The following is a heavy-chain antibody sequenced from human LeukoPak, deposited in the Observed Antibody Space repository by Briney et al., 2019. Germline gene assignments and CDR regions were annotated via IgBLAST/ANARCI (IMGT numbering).Heavy chain of an antibody. J-gene: IGHJ1*01. CDR3: ARIAVANRYEYFQH. Sequence: SGTLSLTCAVSGGSISSGSYYWSWIRQPAGKGLEWIGRIYTSGSTNYNPSLKSRVTMSVDTSKNQFSLKLSSVTAADTAVYYCARIAVANRYEYFQHWGQGTLVTVSS. D-gene: IGHD6-19*01. CDR2: IYTSGST. V-gene: IGHV4-61*02. CDR1: GGSISSGSYY.